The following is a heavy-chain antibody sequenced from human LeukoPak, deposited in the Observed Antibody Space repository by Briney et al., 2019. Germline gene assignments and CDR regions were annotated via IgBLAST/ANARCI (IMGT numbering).Heavy chain of an antibody. V-gene: IGHV1-2*02. CDR3: ARGVVAATFYYYMDV. J-gene: IGHJ6*03. CDR1: GYTFTSYG. Sequence: GASVKVSCKASGYTFTSYGISWVRQAPGQGLEWMGWINPSSGGTNFAQKFQGRVTMTRDTSISTAYMELNRLRSDDTAVYYCARGVVAATFYYYMDVWGKGTTVTVSS. D-gene: IGHD2-15*01. CDR2: INPSSGGT.